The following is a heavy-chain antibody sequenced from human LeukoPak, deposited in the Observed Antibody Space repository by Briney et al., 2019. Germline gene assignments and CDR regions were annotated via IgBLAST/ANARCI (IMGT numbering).Heavy chain of an antibody. CDR2: ISGSGDST. J-gene: IGHJ4*02. CDR3: AKDMTTATLFDY. CDR1: GFTFNSYA. V-gene: IGHV3-23*01. D-gene: IGHD1-14*01. Sequence: QTGGSLRLSCAASGFTFNSYAMSWVRQAPGKGLEWVSTISGSGDSTWYADPVQGRFTISRDNSKYTLYLQMNSLRTEDTAIYYCAKDMTTATLFDYWGQGTLVTVSS.